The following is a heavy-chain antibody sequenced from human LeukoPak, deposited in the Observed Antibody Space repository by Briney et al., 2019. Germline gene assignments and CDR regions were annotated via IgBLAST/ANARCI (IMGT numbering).Heavy chain of an antibody. CDR1: GGSISSSSYY. CDR3: ASHLLQDSSGYPPYYFDY. V-gene: IGHV4-39*01. Sequence: SETLSLTCTVSGGSISSSSYYWGWIRQPPGKGLEWIGSIYYSGSTYYNPSLKSRVTISVDTSKNQFSLKLSSVTAANTAVYYCASHLLQDSSGYPPYYFDYWGQGTLVTVSS. J-gene: IGHJ4*02. CDR2: IYYSGST. D-gene: IGHD3-22*01.